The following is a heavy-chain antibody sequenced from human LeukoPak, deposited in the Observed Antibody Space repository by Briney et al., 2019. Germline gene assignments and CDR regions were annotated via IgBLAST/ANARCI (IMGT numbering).Heavy chain of an antibody. CDR2: ISGDGGST. CDR3: AKDVQWLLLRVFNY. V-gene: IGHV3-43*02. Sequence: GGSLRLSCAASGFTFYDYAMHWVRQAPGKGLGWVSLISGDGGSTYYAGSVKGRFTISRENSKNSLYLQMNSLRPEDPALYTFAKDVQWLLLRVFNYRGQGTGLTVSS. CDR1: GFTFYDYA. D-gene: IGHD3-22*01. J-gene: IGHJ4*02.